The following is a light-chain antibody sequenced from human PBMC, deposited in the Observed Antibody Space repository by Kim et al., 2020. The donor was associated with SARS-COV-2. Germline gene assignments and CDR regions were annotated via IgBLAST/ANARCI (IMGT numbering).Light chain of an antibody. CDR3: QVWDSSSDHWL. V-gene: IGLV3-21*04. CDR1: NIGSKS. Sequence: SYEVNKSPSVSVAPGKTARITCGGNNIGSKSVHWYQQKPGQAPVLVIYYDSDRPSGIPERFSGSNSGNTATLTISRVEAGDEADYYCQVWDSSSDHWLFGGGTQLTVL. CDR2: YDS. J-gene: IGLJ3*02.